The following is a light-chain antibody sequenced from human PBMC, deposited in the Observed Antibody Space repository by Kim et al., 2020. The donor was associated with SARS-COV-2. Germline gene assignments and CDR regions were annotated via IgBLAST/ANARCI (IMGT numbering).Light chain of an antibody. CDR2: DAS. J-gene: IGKJ3*01. CDR3: QQYSNLPLT. Sequence: APVGDRVTTTCQASQHIHSYLNWYQQKQGKAPERLIYDASNLEAGVPSRFTGSGSGTHFTFTTSSLQPEDIATYYCQQYSNLPLTFGPGTKVDIK. V-gene: IGKV1-33*01. CDR1: QHIHSY.